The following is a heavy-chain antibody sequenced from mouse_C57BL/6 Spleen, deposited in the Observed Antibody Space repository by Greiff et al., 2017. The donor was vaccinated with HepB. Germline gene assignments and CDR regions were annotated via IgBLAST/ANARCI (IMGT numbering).Heavy chain of an antibody. Sequence: EVQLQQSGPELVKPGASVKISCKASGYTFTDYYMNWVKQSHGKSLEWIGDINPNNGGTSYNQKFKGKATLTVDKSSSTAYMELRSLTSEDSAVYYCARTEGDYDKGYYAMDYWGQGTSVTVSS. J-gene: IGHJ4*01. CDR1: GYTFTDYY. D-gene: IGHD2-4*01. CDR2: INPNNGGT. CDR3: ARTEGDYDKGYYAMDY. V-gene: IGHV1-26*01.